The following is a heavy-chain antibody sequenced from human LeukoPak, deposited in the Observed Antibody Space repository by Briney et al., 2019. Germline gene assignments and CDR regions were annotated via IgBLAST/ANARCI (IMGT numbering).Heavy chain of an antibody. CDR3: AREGGYSYGDAPLHFDY. D-gene: IGHD5-18*01. V-gene: IGHV4-4*07. J-gene: IGHJ4*02. Sequence: SETLSLTCTVSGGSISNYYWSWIRQPAGKGLEWIGRLSPSGSGDFNPSLQSRVAMSFDTSKNQFSLKVNSVTAADTAVYYCAREGGYSYGDAPLHFDYWGQGTLVTVSS. CDR2: LSPSGSG. CDR1: GGSISNYY.